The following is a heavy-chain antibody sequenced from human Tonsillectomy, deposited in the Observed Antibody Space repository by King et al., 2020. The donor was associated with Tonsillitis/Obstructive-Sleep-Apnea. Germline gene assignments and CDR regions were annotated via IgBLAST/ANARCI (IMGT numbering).Heavy chain of an antibody. Sequence: VQLVESGTEVKKPGESLKISCTGSGYSFTSHWIAWVRQMPGKGLEWMGIIYPDDSDTRYSPSFQGQVTISADKSISTAYLQWSSLRASDTAMYYCARPDAYCSSTTCTPSFNYWGQGTLVTVSS. J-gene: IGHJ4*02. D-gene: IGHD2-2*01. CDR1: GYSFTSHW. CDR3: ARPDAYCSSTTCTPSFNY. CDR2: IYPDDSDT. V-gene: IGHV5-51*01.